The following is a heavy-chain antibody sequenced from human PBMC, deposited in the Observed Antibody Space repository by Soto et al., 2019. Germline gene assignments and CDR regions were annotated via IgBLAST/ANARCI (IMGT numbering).Heavy chain of an antibody. CDR3: ARGRIYCIGDTCYSVWFFDL. J-gene: IGHJ2*01. CDR2: INWNGDRT. V-gene: IGHV3-20*04. CDR1: GFTFDEFG. Sequence: VQLVESGGGVVRPGGSLRLSCAASGFTFDEFGMSWVRQVPGKGLEWVSGINWNGDRTGYADSVKGRFTMSRDNAKNSLYLQMNSLRVEDSALYYCARGRIYCIGDTCYSVWFFDLWGRGALVTVSS. D-gene: IGHD2-15*01.